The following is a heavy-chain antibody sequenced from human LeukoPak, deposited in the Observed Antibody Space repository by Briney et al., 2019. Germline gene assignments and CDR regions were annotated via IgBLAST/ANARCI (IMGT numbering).Heavy chain of an antibody. J-gene: IGHJ4*02. D-gene: IGHD1-1*01. CDR2: IFYSGST. CDR3: ARHWVQLERRVPYYFDY. CDR1: GGSFSGYY. Sequence: PSETLSLTCAVYGGSFSGYYWGWVRQPPGKGLEWIGNIFYSGSTYYNPSLKSRVTISVDTSKNQFSLKLSPVTAADTAVYYCARHWVQLERRVPYYFDYWGQGTLVTVSS. V-gene: IGHV4-34*12.